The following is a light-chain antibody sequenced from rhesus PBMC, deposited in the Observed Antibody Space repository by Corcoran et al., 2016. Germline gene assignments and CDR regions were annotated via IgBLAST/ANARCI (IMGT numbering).Light chain of an antibody. V-gene: IGKV1-21*01. CDR2: KAS. J-gene: IGKJ2*01. Sequence: DIQMTQSPSSLSASVGDRVTITCRASQGISSWLAWYQQKPGKAPKLLIHKASTLQSGVPSRFSGSGSWTDFTLTISSLQPEDCATYYGQQYNSAPYSFGQGTKVEIK. CDR3: QQYNSAPYS. CDR1: QGISSW.